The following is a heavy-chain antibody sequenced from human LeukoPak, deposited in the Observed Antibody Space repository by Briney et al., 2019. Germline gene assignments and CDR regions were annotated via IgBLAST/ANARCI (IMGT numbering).Heavy chain of an antibody. CDR2: IYYSGST. V-gene: IGHV4-38-2*02. CDR3: ARVTGYMTEDYFDY. CDR1: DYSISSGYY. J-gene: IGHJ4*02. D-gene: IGHD6-13*01. Sequence: PSETLSLTCSVSDYSISSGYYWGWIRQPPGKGLEWIGYIYYSGSTNYNPSLKSRVTISVDTSKNQFSLRLSSVTAADTAVYYCARVTGYMTEDYFDYWGQGTLITVSS.